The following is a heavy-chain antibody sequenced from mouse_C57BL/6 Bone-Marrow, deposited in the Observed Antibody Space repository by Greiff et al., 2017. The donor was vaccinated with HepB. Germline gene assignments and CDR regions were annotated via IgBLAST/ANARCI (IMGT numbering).Heavy chain of an antibody. CDR2: IWSGGST. V-gene: IGHV2-2*01. J-gene: IGHJ3*01. Sequence: VMLVESGPGLVQPSQSLSITCTVSGFSLTSYGVHWVRQSPGKGLEWLGVIWSGGSTDYNAAFISRLSISKDNSKSQVFFKMNSLQADDTAIYYCARGIYYYGSSYEGFAYWGQGTLVTVSA. D-gene: IGHD1-1*01. CDR3: ARGIYYYGSSYEGFAY. CDR1: GFSLTSYG.